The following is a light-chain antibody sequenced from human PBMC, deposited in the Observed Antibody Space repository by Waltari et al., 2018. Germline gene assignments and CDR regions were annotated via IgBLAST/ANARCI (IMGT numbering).Light chain of an antibody. CDR2: RNH. Sequence: QSVLTQPPSASGTPGQRVTISRSGSSSNIQANSVYWYQRFPGTAPKLLMYRNHQRPPGVPDRFSGAKSGTSASLAISGLRSEDEADYYCAAWDDSLSAYVFGTGTTVTVL. J-gene: IGLJ1*01. CDR3: AAWDDSLSAYV. CDR1: SSNIQANS. V-gene: IGLV1-47*01.